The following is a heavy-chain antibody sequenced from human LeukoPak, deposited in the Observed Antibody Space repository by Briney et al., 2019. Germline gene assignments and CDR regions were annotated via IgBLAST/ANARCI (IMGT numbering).Heavy chain of an antibody. Sequence: ASVKVSCKASGYTFTSYYLHWVRQAPGQGLEWMGIINPSGGSTSYARKFQGRVTMTRDTSTSTVYMELSSLRSEDTAVYYCARGREMATIPGVYYYYMDVWGKGTTVAVSS. J-gene: IGHJ6*03. CDR2: INPSGGST. CDR3: ARGREMATIPGVYYYYMDV. CDR1: GYTFTSYY. D-gene: IGHD5-24*01. V-gene: IGHV1-46*03.